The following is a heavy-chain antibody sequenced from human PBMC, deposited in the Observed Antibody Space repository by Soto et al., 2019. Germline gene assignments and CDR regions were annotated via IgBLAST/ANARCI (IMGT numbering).Heavy chain of an antibody. CDR3: AKGLVVVVAATTPFDY. CDR1: GFTFSSYA. Sequence: GGSLRLSCAASGFTFSSYAMSWVRQAPGKGLEWVSAISGSGGSTCYADSVKGRFTISRDNSKNTLYLQMNSLRAEDTAVYYCAKGLVVVVAATTPFDYWGPGTLVTVSS. D-gene: IGHD2-15*01. J-gene: IGHJ4*02. CDR2: ISGSGGST. V-gene: IGHV3-23*01.